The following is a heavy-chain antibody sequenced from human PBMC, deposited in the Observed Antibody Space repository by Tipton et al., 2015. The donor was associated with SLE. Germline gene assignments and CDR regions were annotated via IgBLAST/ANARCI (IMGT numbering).Heavy chain of an antibody. CDR3: ARARRVEYQLLSPTNL. D-gene: IGHD2-2*01. V-gene: IGHV1-69*13. Sequence: QLVQSGAEVKKPGASVKVSCKASGYTFTSYAISWVRQAPGQGLEWMGGIIPIFGTANYAQKFQGRVTITADESTSTAYMELSSLRSEDTAVYYCARARRVEYQLLSPTNLWGQGTLVTVPS. CDR1: GYTFTSYA. J-gene: IGHJ4*02. CDR2: IIPIFGTA.